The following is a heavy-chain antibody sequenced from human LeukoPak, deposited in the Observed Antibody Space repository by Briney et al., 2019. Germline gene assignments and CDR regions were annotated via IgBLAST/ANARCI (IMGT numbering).Heavy chain of an antibody. V-gene: IGHV1-2*06. J-gene: IGHJ5*02. CDR3: AREGFWSGYYTHNWFDP. D-gene: IGHD3-3*01. CDR2: INPNSGGT. CDR1: GYTFTGYY. Sequence: ASVKVSCKASGYTFTGYYMHWVRQAPGQGLEWMGRINPNSGGTNYAQKFQGRVTMTRDTSISTAYMELSRLRSDDPAVYYCAREGFWSGYYTHNWFDPWGQGTLVTVSS.